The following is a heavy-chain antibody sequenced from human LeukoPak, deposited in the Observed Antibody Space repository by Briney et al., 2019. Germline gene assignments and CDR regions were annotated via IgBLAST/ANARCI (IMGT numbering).Heavy chain of an antibody. CDR1: GGTFSSYA. CDR2: INPNSGVT. J-gene: IGHJ4*02. Sequence: ASVKVSCKASGGTFSSYAISWVRQAPGQGLEWMGWINPNSGVTSYAQKFQGRVTMTRDTSISTAYMDLSRLRSDGTAMYYCARWGGGTPPYFDYWGQGTLVTVSS. D-gene: IGHD2-15*01. CDR3: ARWGGGTPPYFDY. V-gene: IGHV1-2*02.